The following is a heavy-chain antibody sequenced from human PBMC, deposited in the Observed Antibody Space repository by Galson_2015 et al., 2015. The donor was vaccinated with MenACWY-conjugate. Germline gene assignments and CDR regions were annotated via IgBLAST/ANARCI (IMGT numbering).Heavy chain of an antibody. CDR1: GFTFSSYS. J-gene: IGHJ1*01. CDR2: ISESSSTI. CDR3: ASRESSSWYRQYFQH. V-gene: IGHV3-48*01. Sequence: SLRLSCAASGFTFSSYSMNWVRQAPGKGLEWVSYISESSSTIVYADSVKGRSTISRDNAKNSLYLQMNSLRAEDTAVYHCASRESSSWYRQYFQHWGQGTLVTVSS. D-gene: IGHD6-13*01.